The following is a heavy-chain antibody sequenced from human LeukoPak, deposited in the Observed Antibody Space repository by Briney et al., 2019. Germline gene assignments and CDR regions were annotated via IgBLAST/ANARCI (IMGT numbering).Heavy chain of an antibody. CDR1: GGSISSSTYY. D-gene: IGHD4-11*01. V-gene: IGHV4-39*01. Sequence: SEALSLTCTVSGGSISSSTYYWGWTRQPPGMGLEWIGSIYYSGSTYYSPSLKSRVTISVDTSKNQFSLRLSSVTAADTAVHYCARRDMTAVTAYAFDIWGQGTMVTVSS. CDR3: ARRDMTAVTAYAFDI. CDR2: IYYSGST. J-gene: IGHJ3*02.